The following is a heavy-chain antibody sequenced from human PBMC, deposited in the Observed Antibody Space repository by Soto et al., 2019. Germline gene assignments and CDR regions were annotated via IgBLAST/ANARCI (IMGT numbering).Heavy chain of an antibody. CDR1: GGSISGDF. CDR3: ARLVYDTRLNYMYFDF. D-gene: IGHD3-10*01. V-gene: IGHV4-59*12. J-gene: IGHJ4*02. Sequence: SETLSLTCHVSGGSISGDFWSWIRQPPGKGLEWIGYMYFSGSTNYNPSLKSRVTISVDTSKNQFSLKLTSVTAADTAIYFCARLVYDTRLNYMYFDFWGQGTLVTVSS. CDR2: MYFSGST.